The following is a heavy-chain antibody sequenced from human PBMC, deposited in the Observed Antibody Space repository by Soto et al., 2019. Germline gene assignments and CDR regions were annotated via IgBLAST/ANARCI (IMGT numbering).Heavy chain of an antibody. V-gene: IGHV3-9*01. CDR1: GISFDDYA. CDR2: INWDSGDI. CDR3: AKDTAPGFYDANGHLDY. J-gene: IGHJ4*02. D-gene: IGHD2-8*01. Sequence: GGSLRLSCVVSGISFDDYAMHWVRQVPGKGLEWVSGINWDSGDIGYADSVKGRFTISRDNAKNSLYLQMNSLKTEDTALYYCAKDTAPGFYDANGHLDYWGQGTPVIVSS.